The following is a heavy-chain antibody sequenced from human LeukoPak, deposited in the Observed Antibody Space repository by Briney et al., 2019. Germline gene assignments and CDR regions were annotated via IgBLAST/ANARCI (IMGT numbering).Heavy chain of an antibody. Sequence: GGSLRLSCAASGFTVSSNYMRWVRQAPGKGLEWVSVIYSGGSTYYADSVKGRFTISRDNSKNTLYLQRNSLRAEDTAVYYCAKIGKYYDFWRDKRDAFDIWGQGTMVTVSS. CDR3: AKIGKYYDFWRDKRDAFDI. D-gene: IGHD3-3*01. J-gene: IGHJ3*02. V-gene: IGHV3-53*01. CDR2: IYSGGST. CDR1: GFTVSSNY.